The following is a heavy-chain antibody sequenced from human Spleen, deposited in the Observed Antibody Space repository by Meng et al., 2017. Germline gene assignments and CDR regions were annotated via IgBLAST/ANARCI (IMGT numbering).Heavy chain of an antibody. J-gene: IGHJ4*02. D-gene: IGHD3-16*02. CDR3: AKEASGYRHFEGYFDY. Sequence: GGSLRLSCAASGFTFSSYAMSWVRQAPGKGLEWVSGISGSGSSTDYADSVRGRFTISRDNSKNTLYLQMNSLRAEDTAVYYCAKEASGYRHFEGYFDYWGQGTLVTVSS. CDR2: ISGSGSST. CDR1: GFTFSSYA. V-gene: IGHV3-23*01.